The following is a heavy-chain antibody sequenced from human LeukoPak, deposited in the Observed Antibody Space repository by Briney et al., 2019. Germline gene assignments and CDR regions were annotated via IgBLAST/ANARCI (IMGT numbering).Heavy chain of an antibody. D-gene: IGHD6-6*01. CDR3: ARGAYSSSAGYYYYYYGMDV. V-gene: IGHV4-59*01. CDR1: GGSISSFY. Sequence: SETLSLTCTVSGGSISSFYWSLIRQPPGKGLEWSGYIYYSGSTNYNPSLKSRVTISVDTSKNQFSLKLSSVTAADTAVYYCARGAYSSSAGYYYYYYGMDVWGQGTTVTVSS. CDR2: IYYSGST. J-gene: IGHJ6*02.